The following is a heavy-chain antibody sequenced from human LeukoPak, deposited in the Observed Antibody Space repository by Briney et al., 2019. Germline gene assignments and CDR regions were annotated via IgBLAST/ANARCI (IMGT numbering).Heavy chain of an antibody. D-gene: IGHD6-6*01. CDR3: AREGLGEYSSSDGVDY. CDR1: GYTFTSYY. V-gene: IGHV1-46*01. Sequence: ASVKVSCKASGYTFTSYYMHWVRQAPGQGLEWMGIINPSGGSTSYAQKFQGRVTMTRDTSTSTVYMELSSLRSEDTAVYYCAREGLGEYSSSDGVDYWGQGTLVTVSS. J-gene: IGHJ4*02. CDR2: INPSGGST.